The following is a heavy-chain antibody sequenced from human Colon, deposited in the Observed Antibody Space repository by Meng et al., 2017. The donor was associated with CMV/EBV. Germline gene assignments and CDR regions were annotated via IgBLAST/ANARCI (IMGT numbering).Heavy chain of an antibody. J-gene: IGHJ4*02. CDR3: AKETNLAH. Sequence: SLGSFCEDSGFTFSRYAVSWVRQAAGKRLAWVSIMYGGGSRTYFAASVKGRFTVSRENSTNTFYLNMTYQRAEDTAVYYCAKETNLAHWGQGTLVTVSS. CDR1: GFTFSRYA. CDR2: MYGGGSRT. V-gene: IGHV3-23*03. D-gene: IGHD1-14*01.